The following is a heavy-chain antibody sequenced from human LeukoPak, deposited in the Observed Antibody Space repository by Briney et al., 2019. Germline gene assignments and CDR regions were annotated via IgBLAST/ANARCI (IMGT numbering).Heavy chain of an antibody. CDR1: GFTLSSYS. J-gene: IGHJ4*02. Sequence: GGSLRLSCAASGFTLSSYSMNWVRQAPGKGLEWVSIIYNDGKTYFADSVKGRFTISRDSSKNTLYLQMNSLRPEDTALYYCATSGYLYFDYWGQGTLVTVSS. CDR2: IYNDGKT. V-gene: IGHV3-66*01. CDR3: ATSGYLYFDY. D-gene: IGHD3-22*01.